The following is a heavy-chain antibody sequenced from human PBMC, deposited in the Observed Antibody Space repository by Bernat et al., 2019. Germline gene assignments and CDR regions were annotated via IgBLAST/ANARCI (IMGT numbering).Heavy chain of an antibody. CDR2: ISSSGII. D-gene: IGHD5-18*01. CDR3: ARGWGYFV. V-gene: IGHV3-48*03. J-gene: IGHJ6*02. Sequence: EVQLVESGGGLVQPGGSLRLSCAASGFTFSVYEMDWVRQAPGKGLEWVSYISSSGIIDYADSMKGRFTISRDNAKNSLYLQMNSLRVEDTAVYYCARGWGYFVWGQGTTVTVSS. CDR1: GFTFSVYE.